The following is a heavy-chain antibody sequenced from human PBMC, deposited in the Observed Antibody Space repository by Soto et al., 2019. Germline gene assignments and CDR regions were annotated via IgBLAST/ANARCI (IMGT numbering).Heavy chain of an antibody. V-gene: IGHV3-15*07. J-gene: IGHJ6*02. CDR3: TTRYDFYCGLDV. CDR1: GFTFTNAW. CDR2: VKSRGDGGTT. Sequence: EVQLVESGGALIKPGGSLRLSFAASGFTFTNAWMNWVRQAPGKGLEWVGRVKSRGDGGTTDYAAPVKGIFTVSRDDSKTRFFLQMTSLKIEDTAVYYCTTRYDFYCGLDVWGQGTTVIVSS.